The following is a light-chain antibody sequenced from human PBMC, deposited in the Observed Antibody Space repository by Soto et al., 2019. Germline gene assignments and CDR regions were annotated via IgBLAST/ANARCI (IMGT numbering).Light chain of an antibody. CDR1: QNVARNY. CDR2: DAS. CDR3: QQYARSPRA. V-gene: IGKV3-20*01. J-gene: IGKJ4*01. Sequence: EIVLTQSPGTLSLSPGERATLSCRASQNVARNYLAWYRQRPGQAPRLLIYDASTRATGIPDRFSGSGSGTDFTLTISRLEPEDFAVDFCQQYARSPRAFGGGTKVDIK.